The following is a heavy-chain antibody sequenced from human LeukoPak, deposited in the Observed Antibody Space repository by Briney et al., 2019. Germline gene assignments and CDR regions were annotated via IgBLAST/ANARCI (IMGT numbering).Heavy chain of an antibody. V-gene: IGHV3-21*01. CDR1: GFTFSSYS. J-gene: IGHJ4*02. D-gene: IGHD2-15*01. CDR2: VRSSSSYI. Sequence: PGGSLRLSCAASGFTFSSYSMSWVRQAPGKGLEWVSSVRSSSSYIYYADSVRGRFTVSRDNAKNSLYLQMNGLRAEDTAVYYCARGWSSYYFDYWGQGTLVTVSS. CDR3: ARGWSSYYFDY.